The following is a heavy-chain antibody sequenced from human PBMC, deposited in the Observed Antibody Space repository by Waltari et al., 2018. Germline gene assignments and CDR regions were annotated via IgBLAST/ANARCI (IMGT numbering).Heavy chain of an antibody. CDR3: ARGSSPMMGWFDP. V-gene: IGHV1-69*02. Sequence: QVQLVQSGAEVKKPGSSVKVSCKAAGGTFRSYTISRVRQAPGQGLAWIGRVIPILGIANYAQKVQGRVTITADKSTSTSYMELSSLRAEDTAVYYCARGSSPMMGWFDPWGQGTLVTVSS. D-gene: IGHD6-13*01. J-gene: IGHJ5*02. CDR2: VIPILGIA. CDR1: GGTFRSYT.